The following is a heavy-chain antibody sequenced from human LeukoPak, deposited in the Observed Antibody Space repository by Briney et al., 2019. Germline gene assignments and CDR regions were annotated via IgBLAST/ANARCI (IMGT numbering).Heavy chain of an antibody. D-gene: IGHD3-3*02. CDR3: ARAILGHSHGLGWFDP. V-gene: IGHV1-8*01. Sequence: ASVKVSCKTSGYTFTSYDLYWVRQAIGQGLEFLGWMNPNNGHADSAQKFQGRVTITGDTLSNTFYMELRNLTSEDTAVYYCARAILGHSHGLGWFDPWGQGTLVTVSS. CDR1: GYTFTSYD. J-gene: IGHJ5*02. CDR2: MNPNNGHA.